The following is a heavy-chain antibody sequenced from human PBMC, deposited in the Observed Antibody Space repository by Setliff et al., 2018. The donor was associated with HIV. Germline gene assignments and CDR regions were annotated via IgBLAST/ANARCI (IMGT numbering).Heavy chain of an antibody. V-gene: IGHV4-59*04. D-gene: IGHD3-22*01. J-gene: IGHJ4*02. CDR2: IHHSGST. CDR1: GGSISTYY. Sequence: SETLSLTCTVSGGSISTYYWIWVRQPPGKRLEWIGYIHHSGSTNYNPSLKSRVTMSVDTSKNQFSLKLSSVTAADTAVYYCASLLSRGYYYDRSGYSYRDYWGQGTLVTVSS. CDR3: ASLLSRGYYYDRSGYSYRDY.